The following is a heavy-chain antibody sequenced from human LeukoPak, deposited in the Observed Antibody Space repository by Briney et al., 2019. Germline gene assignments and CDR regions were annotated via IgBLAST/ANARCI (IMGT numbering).Heavy chain of an antibody. CDR2: IYTSGST. CDR1: GGSISSYY. V-gene: IGHV4-4*07. Sequence: SETLSLTCTVSGGSISSYYWSWIRQPAGKGLQWIGRIYTSGSTNYNPSLKSRVTISVDKSKNQFSLKLSSVTAADTAVYYCARVPPQGVGWFDPWGQGTLVTVSS. D-gene: IGHD2-8*01. J-gene: IGHJ5*02. CDR3: ARVPPQGVGWFDP.